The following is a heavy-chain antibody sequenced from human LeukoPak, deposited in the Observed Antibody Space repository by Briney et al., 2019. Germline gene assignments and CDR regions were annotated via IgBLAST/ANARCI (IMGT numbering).Heavy chain of an antibody. D-gene: IGHD3-22*01. V-gene: IGHV4-34*01. CDR3: ARFDHYDSSGYWDY. Sequence: SETLSLTCAVYGGSFSGYYWSWIRQPPGKGLEWIGEINHSGSTNYNPSLKSRVTISVDTSKNQFSLKLSSVTAADTAVYYCARFDHYDSSGYWDYWGQGTLVTVSS. CDR1: GGSFSGYY. CDR2: INHSGST. J-gene: IGHJ4*02.